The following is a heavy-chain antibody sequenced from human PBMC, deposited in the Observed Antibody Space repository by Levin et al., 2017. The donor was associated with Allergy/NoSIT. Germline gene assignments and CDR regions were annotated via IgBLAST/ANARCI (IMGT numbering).Heavy chain of an antibody. D-gene: IGHD6-6*01. CDR3: ARDGYSTSPRPDYCDY. J-gene: IGHJ4*02. Sequence: GGSLRLSCAASEFTFSRYSFNWVRQAPGKGLEWLSYISGSGDTIYYADSVKGRFTISRDNAKNSVYLQMNSLRDEDTAVYYCARDGYSTSPRPDYCDYWGQGNLVIVSS. V-gene: IGHV3-48*02. CDR2: ISGSGDTI. CDR1: EFTFSRYS.